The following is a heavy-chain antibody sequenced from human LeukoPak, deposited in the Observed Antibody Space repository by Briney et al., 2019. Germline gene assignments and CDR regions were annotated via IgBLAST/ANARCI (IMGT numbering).Heavy chain of an antibody. CDR2: IDGDDDK. V-gene: IGHV2-70*04. CDR1: GFSLRPGGMR. J-gene: IGHJ4*02. CDR3: ARIHPSAYCGSGGYLYHFDH. Sequence: SGPALVKPSQTLTLTCTFSGFSLRPGGMRVNWIRQPPGKALEWLARIDGDDDKFYSASLKTRLTISKDTSKNQVVLRMTNMDPVDTATYYCARIHPSAYCGSGGYLYHFDHWGQGALVTVSS. D-gene: IGHD2-21*02.